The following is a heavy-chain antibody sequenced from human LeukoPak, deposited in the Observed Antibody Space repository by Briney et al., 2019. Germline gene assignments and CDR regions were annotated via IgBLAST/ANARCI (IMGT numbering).Heavy chain of an antibody. Sequence: ASVKVSCKASGYTFTGYYMHWVRQAPGQGLEWMGRINPNSGGTNYAQKFQGRVTMTGDTSISTAYMELSRLRSDDTAVYYCAREPVGQWLVLYYYYGMDVWGQGTTVTVSS. CDR1: GYTFTGYY. J-gene: IGHJ6*02. D-gene: IGHD6-19*01. V-gene: IGHV1-2*06. CDR2: INPNSGGT. CDR3: AREPVGQWLVLYYYYGMDV.